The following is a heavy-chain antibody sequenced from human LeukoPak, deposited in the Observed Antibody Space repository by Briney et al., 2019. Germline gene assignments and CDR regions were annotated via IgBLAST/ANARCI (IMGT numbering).Heavy chain of an antibody. D-gene: IGHD5-18*01. Sequence: GGSLRLSCAASGFTFSSYAMSRVRQAPGKGLEWVSDINGSGGSTYYADSVKGRFTISSDNSKNTLYLQMNSLRAEDTAVYYCAKRIQSAMATGYWGQGTLVTVSS. J-gene: IGHJ4*02. CDR2: INGSGGST. V-gene: IGHV3-23*01. CDR1: GFTFSSYA. CDR3: AKRIQSAMATGY.